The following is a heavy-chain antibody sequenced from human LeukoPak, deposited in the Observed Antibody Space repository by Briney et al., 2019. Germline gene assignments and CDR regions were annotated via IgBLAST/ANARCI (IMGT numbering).Heavy chain of an antibody. J-gene: IGHJ3*02. CDR3: ARDWGVYGSGFRAFDI. V-gene: IGHV1-24*01. CDR1: GYTLTELS. CDR2: FDPEDGET. Sequence: ASVKVSCKVSGYTLTELSMHWVRQAPGKGLEWMGGFDPEDGETIYAQKFQGRVTMTEDTSTDTAYMELSSLRSEDTAVYYCARDWGVYGSGFRAFDIWGQGTMVTVSS. D-gene: IGHD3-10*01.